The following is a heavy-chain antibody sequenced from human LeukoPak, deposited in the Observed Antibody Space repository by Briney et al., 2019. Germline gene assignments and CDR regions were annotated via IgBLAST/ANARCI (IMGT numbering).Heavy chain of an antibody. J-gene: IGHJ6*03. CDR1: GGSFSGYY. V-gene: IGHV3-66*02. Sequence: ETLSLTCAVYGGSFSGYYWSWVRQAPGKGLEWVSVIYSGGSTYYADSVKGRFTISRDNSKNTLYLQMNSLRAEDTAVYYCARKVSLYYYMDVRGKGTTVTVSS. CDR3: ARKVSLYYYMDV. CDR2: IYSGGST.